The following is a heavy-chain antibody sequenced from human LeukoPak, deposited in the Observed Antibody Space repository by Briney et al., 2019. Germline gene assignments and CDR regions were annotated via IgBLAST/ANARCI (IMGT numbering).Heavy chain of an antibody. CDR1: GFSFSDYY. V-gene: IGHV3-11*03. CDR3: ARLNMVRGAYYYFDN. D-gene: IGHD3-10*01. CDR2: ISTSSNYI. Sequence: GGSLRLSCTASGFSFSDYYMSWIRQAPGKALEWVSYISTSSNYIKYADSVKGRFTSSRDNAQKSLFLQMNSLRAEDTAVYYCARLNMVRGAYYYFDNWGQGTLVTVSS. J-gene: IGHJ4*02.